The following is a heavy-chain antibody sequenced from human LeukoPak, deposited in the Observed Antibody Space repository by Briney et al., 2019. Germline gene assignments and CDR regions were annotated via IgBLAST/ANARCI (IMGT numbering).Heavy chain of an antibody. CDR3: ARAKSGGYSYGYYFDY. J-gene: IGHJ4*02. CDR2: IYYSGST. D-gene: IGHD5-18*01. CDR1: SGSISSGDYY. V-gene: IGHV4-30-4*08. Sequence: SETLSLTCTVSSGSISSGDYYWSWIRQPPGKGLEWIGYIYYSGSTYYNPSLKSRVTISVDTSKNQFSLKLSSVTAADTAVYYCARAKSGGYSYGYYFDYWGQGTLVTVSS.